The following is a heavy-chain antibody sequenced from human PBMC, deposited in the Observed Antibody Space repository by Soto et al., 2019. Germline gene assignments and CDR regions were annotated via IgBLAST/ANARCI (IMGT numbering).Heavy chain of an antibody. CDR2: IIPIFGTA. CDR1: GGTFSSYA. D-gene: IGHD2-8*01. V-gene: IGHV1-69*12. J-gene: IGHJ6*02. Sequence: QVQLVQSGAEVKKPGSSVKVSCKASGGTFSSYAISWVRQAPGQGLEWMGGIIPIFGTANYAQKFQGRVTITADESTSTAYMELSSLRSEDTAVYYCARHQGQAGGVCCGGTWYYGMDVWGQGTTVTVSS. CDR3: ARHQGQAGGVCCGGTWYYGMDV.